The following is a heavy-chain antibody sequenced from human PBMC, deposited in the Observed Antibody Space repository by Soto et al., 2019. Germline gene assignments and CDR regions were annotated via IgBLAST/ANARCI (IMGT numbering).Heavy chain of an antibody. CDR3: AHIVVAGLGYYFDY. V-gene: IGHV2-5*02. J-gene: IGHJ4*02. D-gene: IGHD6-19*01. CDR2: IYWDDDK. CDR1: GFSLSSTRMA. Sequence: QITLKESCPTLVKPTKTLTLTCTFSGFSLSSTRMAVGWIRQPPGKALEWLALIYWDDDKRYSPFLKSRLTITKDTSKNQVVLTMSNMDPVDTARYYCAHIVVAGLGYYFDYWGQGTLVTVSS.